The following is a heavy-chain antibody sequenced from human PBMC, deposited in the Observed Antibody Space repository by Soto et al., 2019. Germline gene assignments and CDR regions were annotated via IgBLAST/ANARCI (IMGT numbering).Heavy chain of an antibody. CDR3: AREYCGADCYSRFDY. CDR2: INPNSGVT. D-gene: IGHD2-21*02. Sequence: ASVKVSCKASGYTFSDFYMHWVRQAPGQGLEWMGWINPNSGVTKYAQKFQGWVTMTRDTSISTAYMELSRLTSDATAVYYCAREYCGADCYSRFDYWGQGTQVTVSS. J-gene: IGHJ4*02. CDR1: GYTFSDFY. V-gene: IGHV1-2*04.